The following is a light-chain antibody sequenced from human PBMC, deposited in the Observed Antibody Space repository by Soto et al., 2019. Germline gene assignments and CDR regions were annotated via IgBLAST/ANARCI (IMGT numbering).Light chain of an antibody. V-gene: IGLV1-40*01. CDR1: SSNIGSGYD. J-gene: IGLJ3*02. CDR3: QSFDSRLSGWV. Sequence: QSVLTQPPSVSGAPGQRVTISCTGSSSNIGSGYDVHWYQQLPGAAPKLLIYGNNNRPSGVPDRFSGAKSGPSASLAIIGLQAEDEGDYHCQSFDSRLSGWVFGGGTKLTVL. CDR2: GNN.